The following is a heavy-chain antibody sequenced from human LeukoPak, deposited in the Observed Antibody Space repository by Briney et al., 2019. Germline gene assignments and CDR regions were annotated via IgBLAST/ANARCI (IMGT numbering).Heavy chain of an antibody. CDR2: IRSKAYGETT. J-gene: IGHJ4*02. CDR1: GFPFGDYH. D-gene: IGHD2-15*01. V-gene: IGHV3-49*03. CDR3: TRDGRGSNFDY. Sequence: GGSLKISCTVSGFPFGDYHMTWFRQAPGKGLEWVGGIRSKAYGETTQYAASVKGRFSISRDDSKSIAYLQMNRLRTEDTAVYYCTRDGRGSNFDYWGQGTLVTVSS.